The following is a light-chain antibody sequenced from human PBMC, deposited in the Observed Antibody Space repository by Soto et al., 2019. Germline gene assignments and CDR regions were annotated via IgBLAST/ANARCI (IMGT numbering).Light chain of an antibody. CDR1: QSLAYSDGNTY. CDR3: MQGTHWPPYT. CDR2: KVS. J-gene: IGKJ2*01. V-gene: IGKV2-30*01. Sequence: DVVMTQSPLSLPVTLGQPASISCRSSQSLAYSDGNTYLNWFQQRPGQSPRRLIYKVSTRDSGVPDRFSGSGSVTDFTLKISRVEAEDVGVYYCMQGTHWPPYTFGQGTKLEIE.